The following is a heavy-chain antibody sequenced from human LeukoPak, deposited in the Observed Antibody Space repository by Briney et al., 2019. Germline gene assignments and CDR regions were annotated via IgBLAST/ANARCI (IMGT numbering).Heavy chain of an antibody. V-gene: IGHV4-34*01. CDR1: GGSFSGYY. D-gene: IGHD3-22*01. Sequence: WETLSLTCAVYGGSFSGYYWSWIRQPPGKGLEWIGEINHSGSTNYNPSLKSRVTISVDTSKNQFSLKLSSVTAADTAVYYCARGYYDSSGYYYGLWFDPWGQGTLVTVSS. J-gene: IGHJ5*02. CDR2: INHSGST. CDR3: ARGYYDSSGYYYGLWFDP.